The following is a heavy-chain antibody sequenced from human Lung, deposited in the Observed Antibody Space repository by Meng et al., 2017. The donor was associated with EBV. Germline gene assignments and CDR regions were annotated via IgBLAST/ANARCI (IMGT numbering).Heavy chain of an antibody. CDR3: ARTNYGDYNWFDP. D-gene: IGHD4-17*01. J-gene: IGHJ5*02. Sequence: QVQLQGAGPGLVKPSQTLSLTCTVSGGSISSGGFYWSWIRQHPGKGLEWIGYIYYSGSTYYNPSLRSRVAISIDTSKNQFSLKLTSVTAADTAVYFCARTNYGDYNWFDPWGQGTLVTVSS. V-gene: IGHV4-31*03. CDR2: IYYSGST. CDR1: GGSISSGGFY.